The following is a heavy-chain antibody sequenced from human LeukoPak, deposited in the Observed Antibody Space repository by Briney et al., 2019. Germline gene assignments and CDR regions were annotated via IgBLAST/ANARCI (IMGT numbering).Heavy chain of an antibody. D-gene: IGHD3-16*01. CDR3: ARYDSRGSASTRFDY. CDR2: IYGRAST. V-gene: IGHV4-38-2*01. J-gene: IGHJ4*02. CDR1: GYSLGKNYY. Sequence: SETLSLTCAVSGYSLGKNYYWGWIRQSPGKGLEWIGRIYGRASTSYNPSLMNRVTMSVDTSKNHFSLQLTSVTAADTAVYSCARYDSRGSASTRFDYWGPGILVTVSS.